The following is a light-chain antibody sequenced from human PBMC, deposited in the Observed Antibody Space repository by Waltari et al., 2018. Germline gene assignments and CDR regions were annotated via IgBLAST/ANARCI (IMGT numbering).Light chain of an antibody. J-gene: IGKJ2*01. CDR2: GAS. V-gene: IGKV3-15*01. Sequence: EIVMTQSPATLSVSQGERATLSCRASQSVSSNLAWYQQKPGQAPRLLIYGASTMATGIPSRVSGSVAGTEFTLTISSLQSEDFAVYYCQQYNNWPPDTFGQGTKLEIK. CDR1: QSVSSN. CDR3: QQYNNWPPDT.